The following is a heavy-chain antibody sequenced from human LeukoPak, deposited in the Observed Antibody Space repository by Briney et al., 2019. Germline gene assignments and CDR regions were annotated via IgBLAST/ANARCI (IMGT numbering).Heavy chain of an antibody. CDR1: GGSITNYY. J-gene: IGHJ4*02. V-gene: IGHV4-59*08. CDR2: IYYTGST. Sequence: SETLSLTCSVSGGSITNYYWSWIRQPPGKGLEWIAYIYYTGSTNYNPSLKSRVTISEDTSKNQFSLKLSSVTAADTAVYYCARGWYYGSGSYSEAFDYWGQGTLVTVSS. D-gene: IGHD3-10*01. CDR3: ARGWYYGSGSYSEAFDY.